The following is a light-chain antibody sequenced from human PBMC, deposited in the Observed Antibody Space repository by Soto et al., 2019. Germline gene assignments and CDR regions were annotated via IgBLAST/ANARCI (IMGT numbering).Light chain of an antibody. CDR2: GNN. CDR3: QSYDTTVV. CDR1: SSNIGAGYD. Sequence: QSVLTQPPSVSGAPGQRVTISCTGSSSNIGAGYDVYWYQQFPGTAPKLLIYGNNNRPSGVPDRFSGSKSGTSASLAITGLQAEDEADYYSQSYDTTVVFGGGTKLTVL. J-gene: IGLJ2*01. V-gene: IGLV1-40*01.